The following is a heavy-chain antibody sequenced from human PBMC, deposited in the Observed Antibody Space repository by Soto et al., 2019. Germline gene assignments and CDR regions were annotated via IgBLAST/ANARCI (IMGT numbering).Heavy chain of an antibody. CDR2: IWYDGSNK. D-gene: IGHD4-17*01. CDR1: GFTFSSYG. V-gene: IGHV3-33*01. J-gene: IGHJ4*02. Sequence: QVQLVESGGGVVQPGRSLRLSCAASGFTFSSYGMHWVRQAPGKGLEWVAVIWYDGSNKYYADSVKGRFTIPRDNSKNTLYLQMNSLRAEDTAVYYCARDFGDYVAEYYFDYWGQGTLVTVSS. CDR3: ARDFGDYVAEYYFDY.